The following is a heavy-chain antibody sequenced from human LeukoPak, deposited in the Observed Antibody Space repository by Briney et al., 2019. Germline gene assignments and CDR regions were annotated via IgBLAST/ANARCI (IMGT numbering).Heavy chain of an antibody. CDR1: GFTFSSYG. D-gene: IGHD2-2*01. V-gene: IGHV3-30*02. Sequence: GGSLRLSCAASGFTFSSYGMHWVRQAPGKGLEWVAFIRYDGSNKYYADSVKGRFTISRDNSKNTLYLQMNSLRAEDTAVYYCTKDHAKGVVVPAAMGGWGQGTLVTVSS. CDR2: IRYDGSNK. CDR3: TKDHAKGVVVPAAMGG. J-gene: IGHJ4*02.